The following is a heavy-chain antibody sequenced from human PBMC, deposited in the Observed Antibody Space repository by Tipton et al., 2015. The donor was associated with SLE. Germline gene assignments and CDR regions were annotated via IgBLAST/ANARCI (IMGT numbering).Heavy chain of an antibody. CDR1: GFTFSSYW. CDR3: AKRHSSSRRPVDY. CDR2: IRQDGSQR. J-gene: IGHJ4*02. Sequence: SLRLSCAASGFTFSSYWMNWVRQAPGKGLQWVANIRQDGSQRYYVDSVKGRFTISRDNAMNSLFLQMNSLRAEDTAVYYCAKRHSSSRRPVDYWGQGTLVTVSS. V-gene: IGHV3-7*01. D-gene: IGHD6-6*01.